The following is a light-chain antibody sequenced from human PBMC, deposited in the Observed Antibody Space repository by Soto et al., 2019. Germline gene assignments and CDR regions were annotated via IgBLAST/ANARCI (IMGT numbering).Light chain of an antibody. CDR3: QQYNNWPPWT. J-gene: IGKJ1*01. Sequence: EIVLTQSPGTLSVSPGDRVTLSCRASQSVDINLAWYQQRAGQAPRLLIYGASTRATGIPARFSGSGSGTEFTLTISSLQSEDFAVYYCQQYNNWPPWTFGQGTKVEIK. V-gene: IGKV3-15*01. CDR2: GAS. CDR1: QSVDIN.